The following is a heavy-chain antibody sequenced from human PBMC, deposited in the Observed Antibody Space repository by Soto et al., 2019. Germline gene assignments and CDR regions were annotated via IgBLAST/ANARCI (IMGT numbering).Heavy chain of an antibody. V-gene: IGHV1-18*01. CDR3: ARADITRKGPSYNWFDP. J-gene: IGHJ5*02. CDR1: GYTFTSYG. Sequence: ASVKVSCKASGYTFTSYGISWVRQAPGQGLEWMGLISAYNGNTNYAQKLQGRVTMTTDTSTSTAYMELRSLRSDDTAVYYCARADITRKGPSYNWFDPWGKGTLVPVSS. CDR2: ISAYNGNT. D-gene: IGHD2-15*01.